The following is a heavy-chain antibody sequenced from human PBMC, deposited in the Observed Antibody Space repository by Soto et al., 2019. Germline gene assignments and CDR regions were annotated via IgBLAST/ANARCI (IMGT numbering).Heavy chain of an antibody. D-gene: IGHD2-15*01. CDR1: GYTFTSYD. Sequence: QVQLVQSGAEVKKPGASVKVSCKASGYTFTSYDINWVRQAAGQGLEWIGWMNPNSGNAVYAQKFQGRVTMAGNTSISTAYTELSSLRSDDTAVYFCARGLVVVSATYWYFDLWGRGTLVTVSS. V-gene: IGHV1-8*01. J-gene: IGHJ2*01. CDR2: MNPNSGNA. CDR3: ARGLVVVSATYWYFDL.